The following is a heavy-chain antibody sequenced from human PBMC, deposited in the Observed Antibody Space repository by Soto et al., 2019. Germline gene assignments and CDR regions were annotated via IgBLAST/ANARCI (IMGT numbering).Heavy chain of an antibody. Sequence: GGSLRLSCAASGFTVSSNYMSWVRQAPGKGLEWVSVIYSGGSTYYADSVKGRFTISRDNSKNTLYLQMNSLRAEDTAVYYCARDRIAAAGMVFDPWGQGTLVTVSS. CDR3: ARDRIAAAGMVFDP. CDR1: GFTVSSNY. J-gene: IGHJ5*02. D-gene: IGHD6-13*01. CDR2: IYSGGST. V-gene: IGHV3-66*01.